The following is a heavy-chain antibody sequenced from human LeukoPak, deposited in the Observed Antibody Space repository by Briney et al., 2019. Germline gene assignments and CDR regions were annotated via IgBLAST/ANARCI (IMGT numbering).Heavy chain of an antibody. Sequence: ASGKVSCKASGYTFTGYYMHWVRQAPGQGLEWMGWINPNSGGTNYAQKFQGRVTMTRDTSISTAYMELSRLRSDDTAVYYCARVHPRIQLWFKYYFDYWGQGTLVTVSS. V-gene: IGHV1-2*02. J-gene: IGHJ4*02. CDR1: GYTFTGYY. CDR2: INPNSGGT. D-gene: IGHD5-18*01. CDR3: ARVHPRIQLWFKYYFDY.